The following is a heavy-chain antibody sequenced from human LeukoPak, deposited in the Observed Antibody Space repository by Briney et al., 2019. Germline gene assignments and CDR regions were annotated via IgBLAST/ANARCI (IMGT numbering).Heavy chain of an antibody. CDR1: GFTVSSNY. Sequence: GGSLRLSCAASGFTVSSNYMSWVRQAPGKGLEWVSVIYSGGSTYYADSVKGRFTISRDDSKNTLYLQMNSLKTEDTAVYYCTTETYYYDSSGPLIWGQGTMVTVSS. V-gene: IGHV3-66*01. D-gene: IGHD3-22*01. CDR3: TTETYYYDSSGPLI. CDR2: IYSGGST. J-gene: IGHJ3*02.